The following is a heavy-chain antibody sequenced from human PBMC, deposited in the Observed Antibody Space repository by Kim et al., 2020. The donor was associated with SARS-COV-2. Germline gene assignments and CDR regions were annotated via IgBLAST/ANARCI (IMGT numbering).Heavy chain of an antibody. CDR3: ARLRNVEMATTHFDY. CDR2: IYYSGST. V-gene: IGHV4-39*01. D-gene: IGHD5-12*01. Sequence: SETLSLTCTVSGGSISSSSYYWGWIRQPPGKGLEWIGSIYYSGSTYYNPSLKSRVTISVDTSKNQFSLKLSSVTAADTAVYYCARLRNVEMATTHFDYWGQGTLVTVSS. J-gene: IGHJ4*02. CDR1: GGSISSSSYY.